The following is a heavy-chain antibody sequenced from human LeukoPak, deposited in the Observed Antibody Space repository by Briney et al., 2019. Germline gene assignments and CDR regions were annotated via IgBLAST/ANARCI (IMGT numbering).Heavy chain of an antibody. CDR1: GYSISSGHY. CDR2: INHSGST. J-gene: IGHJ4*02. D-gene: IGHD7-27*01. CDR3: ARGSNWGSD. Sequence: SETLSLTCTVSGYSISSGHYWGWIRQPPGKGPEWIGEINHSGSTNYNPSLKSRVTISVDTSKNQFSLKLSSVTAADTAVYYCARGSNWGSDWGQGTLVTVSS. V-gene: IGHV4-38-2*02.